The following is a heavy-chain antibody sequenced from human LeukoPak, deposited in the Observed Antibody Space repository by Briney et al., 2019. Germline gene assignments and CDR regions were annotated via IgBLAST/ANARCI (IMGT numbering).Heavy chain of an antibody. CDR1: GFTFSSYA. Sequence: GGSLRLSCAASGFTFSSYAMHWVRQAPGKGLEWVAVISYDGSNKYYADSVKGRFTISRDNSKNTLYLQMNSLRAEDTAVYYCARGGTAQPLDYWGQGTLVTVSS. D-gene: IGHD3-16*01. V-gene: IGHV3-30-3*01. CDR3: ARGGTAQPLDY. J-gene: IGHJ4*02. CDR2: ISYDGSNK.